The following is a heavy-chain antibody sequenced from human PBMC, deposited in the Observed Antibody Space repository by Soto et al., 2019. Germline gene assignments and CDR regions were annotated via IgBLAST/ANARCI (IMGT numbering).Heavy chain of an antibody. Sequence: SETLSLTCTVSGGSISSGGYYWSWIRQHPGKGLEWIGYIYYSGSTYYNPSLKSRVTISVDTSKNQFSLKLSSVTAADTAVYYCAREKRRIAARLGSYFDYWGQGTRVTVSS. J-gene: IGHJ4*02. CDR2: IYYSGST. V-gene: IGHV4-31*03. CDR1: GGSISSGGYY. CDR3: AREKRRIAARLGSYFDY. D-gene: IGHD6-6*01.